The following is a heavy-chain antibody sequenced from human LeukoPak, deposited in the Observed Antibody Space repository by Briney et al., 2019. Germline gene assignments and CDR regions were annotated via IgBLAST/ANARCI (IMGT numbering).Heavy chain of an antibody. CDR3: ARSRSQTNWFDP. CDR2: IYYSGST. Sequence: SETLSLTCTVSGGSISSYCWSWIRQPPGKGLEWIGYIYYSGSTNYNPSLKSRVTISVDTSKNQFSLKLSSVTAADTAVYYCARSRSQTNWFDPWGQGTLVTVSS. J-gene: IGHJ5*02. D-gene: IGHD6-13*01. CDR1: GGSISSYC. V-gene: IGHV4-59*01.